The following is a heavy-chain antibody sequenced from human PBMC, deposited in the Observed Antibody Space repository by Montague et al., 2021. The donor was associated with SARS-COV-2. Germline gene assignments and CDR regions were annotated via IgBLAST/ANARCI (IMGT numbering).Heavy chain of an antibody. CDR3: ASSSGYSYGYYFDY. Sequence: SETLSLTCTVSGGSISSYYWSWIRQPPGKGLEWIGYIHYSGSTNYNPSLKSRATISVDTSKNQFSLKLSSVTAADTAVYYCASSSGYSYGYYFDYWGQGTLVTVSS. J-gene: IGHJ4*02. CDR2: IHYSGST. V-gene: IGHV4-59*01. CDR1: GGSISSYY. D-gene: IGHD5-18*01.